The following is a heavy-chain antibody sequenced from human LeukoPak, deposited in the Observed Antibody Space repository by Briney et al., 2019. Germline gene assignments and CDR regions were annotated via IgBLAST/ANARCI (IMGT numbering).Heavy chain of an antibody. D-gene: IGHD6-13*01. CDR2: IWYGGSNK. Sequence: GGSLRLSCAASGFTFSSYGMHWVRQAPGKGLEWVAVIWYGGSNKYYADSVKGRFTISRDNSKNTLYLQMNSLRAEDTAVYYCARDLGSSWDYFDYWGQGTLVTVSS. V-gene: IGHV3-33*01. J-gene: IGHJ4*02. CDR3: ARDLGSSWDYFDY. CDR1: GFTFSSYG.